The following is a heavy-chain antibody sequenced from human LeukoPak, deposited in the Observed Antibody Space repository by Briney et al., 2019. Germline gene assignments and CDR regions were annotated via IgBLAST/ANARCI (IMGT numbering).Heavy chain of an antibody. CDR3: AKDSLIVVVIGYFDY. Sequence: GGSLRLSCAASGFTFSSYAMHWVRQAPGKGLEWVAVISYDGSNKYYADSVKGRFTISRDNSKNTLYLQMNSLRAEDTAVYYCAKDSLIVVVIGYFDYWGQGTLVTVSS. CDR1: GFTFSSYA. J-gene: IGHJ4*02. V-gene: IGHV3-30-3*01. D-gene: IGHD3-22*01. CDR2: ISYDGSNK.